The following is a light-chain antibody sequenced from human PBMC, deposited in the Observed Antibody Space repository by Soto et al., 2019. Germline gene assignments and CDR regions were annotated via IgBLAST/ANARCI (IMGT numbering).Light chain of an antibody. CDR3: QQFDILPT. V-gene: IGKV1-33*01. J-gene: IGKJ2*01. CDR2: DAS. CDR1: QDIRNL. Sequence: DIQMTQSPSSLSASVGDRVTITCQASQDIRNLVNWYQQKPGKAPKRLIYDASNLEAGVPSRFSGSGSGTDFTVTIRRLQPEDIATHYCQQFDILPTFGQGTNLEIK.